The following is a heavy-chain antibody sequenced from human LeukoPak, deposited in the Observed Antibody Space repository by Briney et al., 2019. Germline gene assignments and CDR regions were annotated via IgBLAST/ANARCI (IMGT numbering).Heavy chain of an antibody. CDR2: ISYDGSNK. D-gene: IGHD3-3*01. J-gene: IGHJ2*01. Sequence: PGGSLRLSCEASGFTVNHNGMHWVRQAPGKGLEWVAVISYDGSNKYYADSVKGRFTISRDNAKNSLYLQMNSLRAEDTAVYYCARKDESGFDLWGRGTLVTVSS. V-gene: IGHV3-30*12. CDR3: ARKDESGFDL. CDR1: GFTVNHNG.